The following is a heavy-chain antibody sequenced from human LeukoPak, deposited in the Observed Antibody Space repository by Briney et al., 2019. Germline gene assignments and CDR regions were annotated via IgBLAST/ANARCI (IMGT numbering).Heavy chain of an antibody. CDR2: ISPSSTRI. V-gene: IGHV3-48*04. J-gene: IGHJ4*02. CDR3: ARAQDGSGKD. D-gene: IGHD3-10*01. Sequence: GGSLRLSCAASGFTFSSYDMNWVRQAPGKGLEWVSYISPSSTRIDYADSVKGRFTISRDNAKNSLYLQMNSLRAEDTAVYYCARAQDGSGKDWGQGTLVTVSS. CDR1: GFTFSSYD.